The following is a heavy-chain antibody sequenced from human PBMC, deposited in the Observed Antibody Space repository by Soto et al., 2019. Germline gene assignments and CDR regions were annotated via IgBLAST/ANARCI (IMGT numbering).Heavy chain of an antibody. J-gene: IGHJ6*02. CDR2: ISGSGRYT. Sequence: LRLSCSASGFTFDICVMSWVRQAPGKCLEWLSLISGSGRYTDYADSVKGRFTISRDNSKNTLYLQMNSLRVEDTAVYYCAKDPPSERMQPDYGMDVWGQGTTVTSP. CDR1: GFTFDICV. CDR3: AKDPPSERMQPDYGMDV. D-gene: IGHD6-13*01. V-gene: IGHV3-23*01.